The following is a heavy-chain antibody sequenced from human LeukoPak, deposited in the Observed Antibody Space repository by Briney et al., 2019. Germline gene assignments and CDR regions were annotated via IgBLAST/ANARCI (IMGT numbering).Heavy chain of an antibody. V-gene: IGHV3-30-3*01. CDR1: GFTFSSYA. CDR2: ISYDGSNK. J-gene: IGHJ4*02. CDR3: ARDREVFDY. Sequence: GGSLRLSCAASGFTFSSYAMHWVRQAPGKGLEWVAVISYDGSNKYYADSVKGRFTISRDNSKNTLYLQMNSLRAEDTAVYYCARDREVFDYWGQGTLVTVSS.